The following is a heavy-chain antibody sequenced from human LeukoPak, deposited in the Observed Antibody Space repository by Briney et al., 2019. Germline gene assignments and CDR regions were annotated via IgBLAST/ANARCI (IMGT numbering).Heavy chain of an antibody. CDR2: FDPEDGET. D-gene: IGHD3-10*01. J-gene: IGHJ4*02. CDR3: ATVGDPQGPFDY. CDR1: GYTLTELS. V-gene: IGHV1-24*01. Sequence: VKVSCKVSGYTLTELSMHWVRQAPGKGLEWMGGFDPEDGETIYAQKFQGRVTMTEDTSTDTAYMELSSLRSEDTAAYYCATVGDPQGPFDYWGQGTLVTVSS.